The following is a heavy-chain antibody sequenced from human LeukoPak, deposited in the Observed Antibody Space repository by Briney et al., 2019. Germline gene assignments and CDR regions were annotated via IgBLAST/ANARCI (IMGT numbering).Heavy chain of an antibody. CDR2: ISSSSSYI. V-gene: IGHV3-21*01. CDR1: GFTFSSYS. J-gene: IGHJ5*02. Sequence: GGSLRLSCAASGFTFSSYSMNWVRQAPGKGLEWVSSISSSSSYIYYADSVKGRFTISRDNAKNSLYLQMNSLRAEDTAVYYCARDSPPGGSYDLGPPDWFDPWGQGTLVTVSS. CDR3: ARDSPPGGSYDLGPPDWFDP. D-gene: IGHD1-26*01.